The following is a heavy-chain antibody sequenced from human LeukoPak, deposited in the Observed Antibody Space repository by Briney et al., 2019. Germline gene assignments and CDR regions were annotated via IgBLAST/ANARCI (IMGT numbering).Heavy chain of an antibody. CDR3: AREGYSSGNFDY. J-gene: IGHJ4*02. Sequence: ASVKVSCKASGYTFTGYYMHWVRQAPGQGLEWMGRINPNSGGTNYAQKFQGRVTMTRDTSISTAYMELSRLRSDDTAVYYCAREGYSSGNFDYWGQGTLVTVSS. CDR2: INPNSGGT. CDR1: GYTFTGYY. D-gene: IGHD6-19*01. V-gene: IGHV1-2*06.